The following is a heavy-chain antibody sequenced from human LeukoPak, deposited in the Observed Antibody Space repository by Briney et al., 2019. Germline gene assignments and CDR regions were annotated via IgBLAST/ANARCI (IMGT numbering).Heavy chain of an antibody. CDR2: IIPILGIA. CDR3: ARDLYSGREGNAFDI. Sequence: SVKVSCKASGGTFSSYAITWVRQAPGQGLEWMGRIIPILGIANYAQKFQGRVTIIADKSTSTAYMELSSLRSEDTAVYYCARDLYSGREGNAFDIWGQGTMVTVSS. CDR1: GGTFSSYA. J-gene: IGHJ3*02. V-gene: IGHV1-69*04. D-gene: IGHD5-12*01.